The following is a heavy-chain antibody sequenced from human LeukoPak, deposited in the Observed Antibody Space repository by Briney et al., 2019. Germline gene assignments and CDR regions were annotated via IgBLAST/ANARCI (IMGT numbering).Heavy chain of an antibody. Sequence: SETLSLTCTVSGGSISSYYWSWIRQPPGKGLEWIGYIYYSGSTNYNPSLKSRVTISVDTSKSQISLNLSSVTAADTAMYYCARRPLSSPFDYWGQGTLVTVSS. J-gene: IGHJ4*02. V-gene: IGHV4-59*08. CDR1: GGSISSYY. CDR3: ARRPLSSPFDY. CDR2: IYYSGST.